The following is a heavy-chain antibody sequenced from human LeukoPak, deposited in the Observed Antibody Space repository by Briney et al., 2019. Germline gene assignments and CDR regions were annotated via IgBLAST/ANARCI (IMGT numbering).Heavy chain of an antibody. CDR3: VNVDTAMVMGDRVDY. CDR1: GFTFSSYG. Sequence: PGGSLRLSCAASGFTFSSYGMHWVRQAPGKGLEWVAFIRYDGSNKYYADSVKGRFTISRDNSKNTLYLQMNSLRAEDTAVYYCVNVDTAMVMGDRVDYWGQGTLVTVSS. D-gene: IGHD5-18*01. CDR2: IRYDGSNK. J-gene: IGHJ4*02. V-gene: IGHV3-30*02.